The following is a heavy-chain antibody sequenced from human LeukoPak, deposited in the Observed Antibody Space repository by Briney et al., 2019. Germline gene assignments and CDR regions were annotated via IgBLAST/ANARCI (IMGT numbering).Heavy chain of an antibody. V-gene: IGHV3-33*06. CDR1: GFTFSSYG. D-gene: IGHD1-26*01. Sequence: GGSLRLSCAASGFTFSSYGMHWVRQAPGKGLEWVAVIWYDGSNKYYADSVKGRFTISRDNSKNTLYLQMNTLRAEDTAIYYCAKDRTVGASYWYFDLWGRGTLVTVSS. CDR2: IWYDGSNK. CDR3: AKDRTVGASYWYFDL. J-gene: IGHJ2*01.